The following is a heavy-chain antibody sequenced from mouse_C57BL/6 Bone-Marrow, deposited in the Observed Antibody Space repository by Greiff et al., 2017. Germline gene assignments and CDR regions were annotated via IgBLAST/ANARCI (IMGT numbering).Heavy chain of an antibody. CDR1: GFTFSSYG. D-gene: IGHD1-1*02. V-gene: IGHV5-6*01. Sequence: EVHLVESGGDLVKPGGSLKLSCAASGFTFSSYGMSWVRQTPDKGLEWVGTISRGSSSNNYPESVKGRFTISRDNAKNTLYLQMSSLRSEDTAMYYCARLDVLLLFAYWGQGTLVTVSA. CDR2: ISRGSSSN. J-gene: IGHJ3*01. CDR3: ARLDVLLLFAY.